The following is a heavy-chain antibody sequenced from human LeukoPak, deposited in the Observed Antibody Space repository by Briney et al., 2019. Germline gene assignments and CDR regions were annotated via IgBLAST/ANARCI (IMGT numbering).Heavy chain of an antibody. V-gene: IGHV1-18*01. D-gene: IGHD3-22*01. J-gene: IGHJ5*01. Sequence: GASVKVSCKATSYISWVRQAPGQGLEWMGWIGSYAGDTYYAQKFQGRVTVTTDTSSSTAYMELRSLRSDDTAVYYCVRDFWNFDDSRGYYRDFDSWGQGTLVTVSS. CDR2: IGSYAGDT. CDR3: VRDFWNFDDSRGYYRDFDS. CDR1: TSY.